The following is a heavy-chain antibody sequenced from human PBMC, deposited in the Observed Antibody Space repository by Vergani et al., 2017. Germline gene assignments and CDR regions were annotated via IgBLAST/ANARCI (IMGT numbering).Heavy chain of an antibody. CDR3: ARQRPGSGWSPGDFDD. J-gene: IGHJ4*02. Sequence: QVRLQESGPGLVKPSETLSLTCSVSFDSIRNLYCNWIRQPPGKGLEWIGSIHYSENTNYNPSLKTRVTISVDTSKNQFSLTLTSVTAADTAVYFCARQRPGSGWSPGDFDDWGQGILVTVSS. CDR1: FDSIRNLY. D-gene: IGHD6-19*01. CDR2: IHYSENT. V-gene: IGHV4-59*11.